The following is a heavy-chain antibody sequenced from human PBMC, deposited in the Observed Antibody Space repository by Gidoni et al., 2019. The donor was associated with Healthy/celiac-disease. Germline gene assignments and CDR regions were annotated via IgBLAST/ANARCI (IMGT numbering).Heavy chain of an antibody. CDR1: GGPISRSSYH. CDR3: ARHGLTETTRRWFDP. CDR2: IYYSGST. V-gene: IGHV4-39*01. Sequence: QLQLQESGPGLVKPSETLSLTCTVPGGPISRSSYHWGWIRQPPGKGLEWIGSIYYSGSTYYNPSLKSRVTISVDTSKNQFSLKLSSVTAADTAVYYCARHGLTETTRRWFDPWGQGTLVTVSS. D-gene: IGHD1-7*01. J-gene: IGHJ5*02.